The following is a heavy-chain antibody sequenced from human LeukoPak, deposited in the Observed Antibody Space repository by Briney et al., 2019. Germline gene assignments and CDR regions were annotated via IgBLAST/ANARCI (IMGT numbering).Heavy chain of an antibody. CDR3: GAATKNRGYYFDY. CDR2: ISSDGREE. D-gene: IGHD1-14*01. CDR1: GFTFSIYG. J-gene: IGHJ4*02. Sequence: PGRSLRLSCAASGFTFSIYGMHWVRQAPGKGLEWVAVISSDGREEDYADSVRGRFTISRDNSRDTLYLQMSSLRPEDAAVYYCGAATKNRGYYFDYWGQGTLVTVSS. V-gene: IGHV3-30*03.